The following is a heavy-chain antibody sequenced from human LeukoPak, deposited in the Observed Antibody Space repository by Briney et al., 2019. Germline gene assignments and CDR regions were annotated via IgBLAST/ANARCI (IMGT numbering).Heavy chain of an antibody. CDR2: ISGSGGST. V-gene: IGHV3-23*01. D-gene: IGHD4-17*01. J-gene: IGHJ4*02. Sequence: GGSLRLSCAASGFTFSSYAMSWVRQAPGKGLEWVSAISGSGGSTYYADSVKGRFTISRDNAKNSLYLQMNSLRAEDTAVYYCARNRIERGYGDHGEFDYWGQGTLVTVSS. CDR3: ARNRIERGYGDHGEFDY. CDR1: GFTFSSYA.